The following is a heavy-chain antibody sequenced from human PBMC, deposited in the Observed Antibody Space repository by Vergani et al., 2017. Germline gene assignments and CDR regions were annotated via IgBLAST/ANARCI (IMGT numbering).Heavy chain of an antibody. CDR3: ASLGSSSWYANFVDY. V-gene: IGHV3-9*01. D-gene: IGHD6-13*01. CDR1: GFTFDDYA. Sequence: EVQLVESGGGLVQPGRSLRLSCAASGFTFDDYAMHWVRQAPGKGLEWVSGISWNSGSIGYADSVKGRFTISRDNAKNSLYLQMNSLRAEDTALYYCASLGSSSWYANFVDYWGQGTLVTVSS. J-gene: IGHJ4*02. CDR2: ISWNSGSI.